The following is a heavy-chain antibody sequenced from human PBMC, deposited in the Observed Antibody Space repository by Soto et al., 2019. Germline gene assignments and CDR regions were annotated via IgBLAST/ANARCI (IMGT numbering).Heavy chain of an antibody. Sequence: GGSLRLSCAASGFTFSSYAMSWVRQAPGKGLEWVSAISGSGGSTYYADSVKGRFTISRDNTKKTLYLQMNSLRAEDTAVYYCAKGPGAVVPAAKSHDAFDIWGQGTMVTVSS. D-gene: IGHD2-2*01. CDR3: AKGPGAVVPAAKSHDAFDI. CDR2: ISGSGGST. V-gene: IGHV3-23*01. CDR1: GFTFSSYA. J-gene: IGHJ3*02.